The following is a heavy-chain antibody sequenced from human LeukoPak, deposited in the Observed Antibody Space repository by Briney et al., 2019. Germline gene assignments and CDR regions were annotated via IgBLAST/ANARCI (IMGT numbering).Heavy chain of an antibody. CDR3: AKEGRLAAAGTIED. V-gene: IGHV3-43*01. D-gene: IGHD6-13*01. Sequence: PGGSLRLSCAASGFTFDDYTMHWVRQAPGKGLEWLSSINWNGGTTYYADSMKGRFTISRDNNNNSLYLQMNSLRIEDTALYFCAKEGRLAAAGTIEDWGQGTLVTVSS. J-gene: IGHJ4*02. CDR1: GFTFDDYT. CDR2: INWNGGTT.